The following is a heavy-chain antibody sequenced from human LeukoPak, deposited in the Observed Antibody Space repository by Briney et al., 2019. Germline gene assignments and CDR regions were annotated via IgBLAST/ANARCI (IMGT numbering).Heavy chain of an antibody. CDR3: ARTDRTGALGRFRMRSDAFDI. D-gene: IGHD3-3*01. J-gene: IGHJ3*02. CDR2: ISGSGSGGST. V-gene: IGHV3-23*01. CDR1: GFTFSSSA. Sequence: GGSLRLSCAASGFTFSSSAMSWVRQAPGKGLEWVSSISGSGSGGSTYYADSVKGRFTISRDNSKNTLYLQMDSLRAEDTAVYYCARTDRTGALGRFRMRSDAFDIWGQGTMVTVSS.